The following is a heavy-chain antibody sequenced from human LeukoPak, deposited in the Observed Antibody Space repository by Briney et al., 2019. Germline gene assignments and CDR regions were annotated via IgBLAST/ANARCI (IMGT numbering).Heavy chain of an antibody. CDR3: ARDQGTQVVPASNLPRYGMDV. D-gene: IGHD2-2*01. CDR1: GGTFSSYA. Sequence: GASVKVSCKASGGTFSSYAISWVRQAPGQGLEWMGGIIPIFGTANYAQKFQGRVTITADESTSTAYMELSSLRSEGTAVYYCARDQGTQVVPASNLPRYGMDVWGQGTTVTVSS. CDR2: IIPIFGTA. J-gene: IGHJ6*02. V-gene: IGHV1-69*13.